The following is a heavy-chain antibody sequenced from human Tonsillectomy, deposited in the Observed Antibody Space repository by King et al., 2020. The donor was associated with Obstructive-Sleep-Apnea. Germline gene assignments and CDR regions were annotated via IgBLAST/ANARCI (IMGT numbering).Heavy chain of an antibody. CDR1: GYTFTNYD. J-gene: IGHJ5*02. CDR3: ARRSGLTYSWFDP. Sequence: QLVQSGAEVKKPGASVKVSCKASGYTFTNYDINWVRQATGQGLEWMGWMNPNSGNIGYAQKYQGRVIMTRNTSISTAYMELSSLRSDDTAVYYCARRSGLTYSWFDPWGQGTRVTVSS. V-gene: IGHV1-8*01. D-gene: IGHD6-25*01. CDR2: MNPNSGNI.